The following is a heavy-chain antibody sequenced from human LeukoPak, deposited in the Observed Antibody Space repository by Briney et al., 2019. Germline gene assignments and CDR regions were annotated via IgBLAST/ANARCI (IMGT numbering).Heavy chain of an antibody. CDR2: ISWNSGSI. CDR3: AKAELLDYFDY. Sequence: TGGSLRLSCAASGFTFDDYAMHWVRQAPGKGLEWVSGISWNSGSIGYADSVKGRFTISRDNAKNSLYLQMNSLRAEDTALYHCAKAELLDYFDYWGQGTLVTVSS. J-gene: IGHJ4*02. D-gene: IGHD1-26*01. V-gene: IGHV3-9*01. CDR1: GFTFDDYA.